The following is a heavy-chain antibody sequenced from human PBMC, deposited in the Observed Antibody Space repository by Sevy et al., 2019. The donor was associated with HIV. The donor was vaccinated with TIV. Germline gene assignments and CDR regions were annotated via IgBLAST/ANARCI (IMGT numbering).Heavy chain of an antibody. CDR1: GDSMSGDY. Sequence: SETLSLTCTVSGDSMSGDYRSWIRQPPGKGLEWIGYFYYTKSTTYSPALKSRVTISVDTSKNQFSLKLSSVTAADTAVYYCAKASPNYYYGMDVWGQGTPVTVSS. V-gene: IGHV4-59*01. CDR2: FYYTKST. CDR3: AKASPNYYYGMDV. J-gene: IGHJ6*02.